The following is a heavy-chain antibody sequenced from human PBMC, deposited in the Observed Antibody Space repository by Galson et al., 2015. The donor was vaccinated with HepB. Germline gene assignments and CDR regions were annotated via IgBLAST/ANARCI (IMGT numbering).Heavy chain of an antibody. J-gene: IGHJ4*02. CDR1: GFTFSSYA. CDR2: TSGSGGNT. D-gene: IGHD6-13*01. Sequence: SLRLSCAASGFTFSSYAMTWVRQAPGKGLEWVSVTSGSGGNTYYAASVKGRFTVSRDNSRNTLYLQMNSLRAEDMAVYFCAKGSSSWFRRSTYYFDYWGQGTLVTVSS. V-gene: IGHV3-23*01. CDR3: AKGSSSWFRRSTYYFDY.